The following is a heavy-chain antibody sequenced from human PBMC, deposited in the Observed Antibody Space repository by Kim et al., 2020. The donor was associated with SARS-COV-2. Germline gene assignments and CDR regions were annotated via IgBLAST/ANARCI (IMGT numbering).Heavy chain of an antibody. CDR1: GGTFSSYA. Sequence: SVKVSCKASGGTFSSYAISWVRQAPGQGLEWMGGIIPIFGTANYAQKFQGRVTITADESTSTAYMELSSLRSEDTAVYYCARFASLGYGYYEEDYWGQGTLVTVSS. CDR2: IIPIFGTA. V-gene: IGHV1-69*13. D-gene: IGHD4-17*01. J-gene: IGHJ4*02. CDR3: ARFASLGYGYYEEDY.